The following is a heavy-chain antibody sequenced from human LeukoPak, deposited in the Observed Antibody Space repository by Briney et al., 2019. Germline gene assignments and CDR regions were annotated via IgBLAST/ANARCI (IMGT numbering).Heavy chain of an antibody. Sequence: PGRSLRLSCAASGLTFSSYGMHKVRQAPGKGLHRVAVIWYDGSNKYYADSVKGRFTISRDNSKNTLYLQMNSLRAEDTAVYYCARDGQWLGSYFDYWGQGTLVTVSS. V-gene: IGHV3-33*01. CDR2: IWYDGSNK. J-gene: IGHJ4*02. CDR1: GLTFSSYG. CDR3: ARDGQWLGSYFDY. D-gene: IGHD6-19*01.